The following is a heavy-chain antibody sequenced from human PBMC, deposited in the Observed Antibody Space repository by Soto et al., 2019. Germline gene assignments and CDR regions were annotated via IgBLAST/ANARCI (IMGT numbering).Heavy chain of an antibody. D-gene: IGHD4-17*01. CDR2: IYPGDSDT. J-gene: IGHJ4*02. CDR1: GYSFTSYW. V-gene: IGHV5-51*01. CDR3: ARHPLGDYLGLTALDY. Sequence: GESLKISCKGSGYSFTSYWIGWVRQMPGKGLEWMGIIYPGDSDTRYSPSFQGQVTISADKSISTAYLQWSSLKASDTAMYYCARHPLGDYLGLTALDYWGQGTLVTVSS.